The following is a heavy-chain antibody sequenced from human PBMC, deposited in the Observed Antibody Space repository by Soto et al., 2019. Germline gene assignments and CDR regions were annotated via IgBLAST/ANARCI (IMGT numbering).Heavy chain of an antibody. CDR1: GFTFYTYA. D-gene: IGHD3-10*01. CDR3: VKDYYNSGRHFRIGAFDI. Sequence: QLLESGGGLVQPGGSLRLSCAASGFTFYTYALTWVRQSPGKGLEWVSSITVSGTNTYYADSVKGRFTVSRDDSMDTLYLQMSSLSAEDTAIYYCVKDYYNSGRHFRIGAFDILGQGTTVPVSS. V-gene: IGHV3-23*01. CDR2: ITVSGTNT. J-gene: IGHJ3*02.